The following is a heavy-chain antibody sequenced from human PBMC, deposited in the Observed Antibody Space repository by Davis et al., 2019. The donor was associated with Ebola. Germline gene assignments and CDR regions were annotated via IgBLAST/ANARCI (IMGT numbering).Heavy chain of an antibody. D-gene: IGHD6-19*01. J-gene: IGHJ4*02. V-gene: IGHV3-23*01. Sequence: GGSLRLSCAASGFTLSSYAMTWVRQTPGKGLEWVSVISGSGGRTYYADSVKGRFSISRDNSKNMLFLQVNSLRAEDTAVYYCAKWDSGWLDYWGQGTLVTVSS. CDR3: AKWDSGWLDY. CDR1: GFTLSSYA. CDR2: ISGSGGRT.